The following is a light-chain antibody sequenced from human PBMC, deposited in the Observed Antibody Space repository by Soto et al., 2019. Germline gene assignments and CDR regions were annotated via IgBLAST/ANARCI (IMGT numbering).Light chain of an antibody. CDR2: EVR. Sequence: QSALTQPASVSGSPRQSITISCTGTSSDVGGYNYVSWYQQHPGKAPKLMIYEVRNRPSGVSNRFSGSKSGNTASLTISGLQADDEADYYCSSYTSTRTLVFGGGTKLTVL. V-gene: IGLV2-14*01. CDR1: SSDVGGYNY. CDR3: SSYTSTRTLV. J-gene: IGLJ2*01.